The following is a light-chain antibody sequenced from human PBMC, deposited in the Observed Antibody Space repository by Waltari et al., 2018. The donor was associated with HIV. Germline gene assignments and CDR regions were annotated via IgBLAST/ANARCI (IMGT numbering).Light chain of an antibody. CDR2: AAS. CDR1: QSTSSY. CDR3: QQTYSTPPT. V-gene: IGKV1-39*01. Sequence: SQMTQSLSPLSAYVGDRVTITCRASQSTSSYLNWYQQKPGKAPKLLIYAASSLQSGVPSRFSGSGSGTDFTLTISSLQPEDFATYYCQQTYSTPPTFGQGTKVEIK. J-gene: IGKJ1*01.